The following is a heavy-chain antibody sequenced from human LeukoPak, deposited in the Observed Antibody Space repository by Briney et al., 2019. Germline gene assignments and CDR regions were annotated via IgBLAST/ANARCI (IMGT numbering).Heavy chain of an antibody. CDR1: GFIFSSYA. J-gene: IGHJ4*02. D-gene: IGHD3-9*01. V-gene: IGHV3-23*01. CDR2: ISGSGGTT. CDR3: AKGTLLTGVGYFDF. Sequence: GGSLRLSCAPSGFIFSSYAMTWVRQAPGKGLEWVSTISGSGGTTYYADSVKGRFTISRDNSKNTLYLQMNSLRAETTGIYYCAKGTLLTGVGYFDFWGRGTLVTVSS.